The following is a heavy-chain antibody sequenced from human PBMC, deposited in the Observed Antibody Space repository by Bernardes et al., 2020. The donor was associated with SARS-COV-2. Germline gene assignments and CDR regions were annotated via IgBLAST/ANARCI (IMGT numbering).Heavy chain of an antibody. CDR1: GYTFSGLY. CDR2: LSPHTGGS. CDR3: ARDSGLIPYYYDY. Sequence: ASVKVSCKASGYTFSGLYIHWLRQAPGQGLEWMGWLSPHTGGSNSAQRFQGRLTMTRDTSISTAYMELTRLTSDDTAVYYCARDSGLIPYYYDYWGQGTLVTVSS. D-gene: IGHD3-10*01. J-gene: IGHJ4*02. V-gene: IGHV1-2*02.